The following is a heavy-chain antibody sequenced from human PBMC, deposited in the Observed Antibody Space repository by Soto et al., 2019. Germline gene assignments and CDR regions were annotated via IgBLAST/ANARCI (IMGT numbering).Heavy chain of an antibody. V-gene: IGHV1-18*01. CDR2: ISANNGNT. D-gene: IGHD4-17*01. CDR3: ARGGYADLSPLLGFDY. CDR1: GYTFTSYG. Sequence: QVQLVQSGAEVKKPGASVKVSCKASGYTFTSYGISWVRQAPGQGLEWMGWISANNGNTNYAQKLQGRVTMTTDTATSKAYRELRSLRSDDRAVYYCARGGYADLSPLLGFDYWGQGTLVTVSS. J-gene: IGHJ4*02.